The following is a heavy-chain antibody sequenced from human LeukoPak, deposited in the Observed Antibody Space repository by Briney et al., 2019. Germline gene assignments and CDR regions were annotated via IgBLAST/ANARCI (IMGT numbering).Heavy chain of an antibody. CDR1: GYTFTTYY. CDR3: ASRIAVAADWGYYFDY. Sequence: ASVKVSCKASGYTFTTYYVHWVRQAPGQGLEWMGIINPSGGSTTYAQKFRGRLTMTRDMSTSTVYMELSSLRSEDTAVYYCASRIAVAADWGYYFDYWGQGTLVTVSS. J-gene: IGHJ4*02. V-gene: IGHV1-46*01. D-gene: IGHD6-19*01. CDR2: INPSGGST.